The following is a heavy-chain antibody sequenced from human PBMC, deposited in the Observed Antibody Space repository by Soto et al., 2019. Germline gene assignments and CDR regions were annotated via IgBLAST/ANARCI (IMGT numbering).Heavy chain of an antibody. Sequence: DVQLVESGGGLVQPGGSLRLSCVGSGLTFSNYDMHWVRQATGKGLEWVSGIGTAGDTYYPGSVKGRFTISRENAKNSLYLQMNSLRVGDTAVYYCAGGTKAFDVWGQGTMVTVSS. J-gene: IGHJ3*01. CDR2: IGTAGDT. CDR1: GLTFSNYD. D-gene: IGHD2-8*01. CDR3: AGGTKAFDV. V-gene: IGHV3-13*04.